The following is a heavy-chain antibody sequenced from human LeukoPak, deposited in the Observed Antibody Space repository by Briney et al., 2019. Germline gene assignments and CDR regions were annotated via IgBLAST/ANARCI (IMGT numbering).Heavy chain of an antibody. V-gene: IGHV4-59*01. Sequence: PSETLSLTXTVSGGSISSYYWSWIRQPPGKGLEWIGYIYYSGSTNYNPSLKSRVTISVDTSKNQFSLKLSSVTAADTAVYYCARGITIFGVVINYYYMDVWGKWTTVTVSS. CDR3: ARGITIFGVVINYYYMDV. D-gene: IGHD3-3*01. J-gene: IGHJ6*03. CDR1: GGSISSYY. CDR2: IYYSGST.